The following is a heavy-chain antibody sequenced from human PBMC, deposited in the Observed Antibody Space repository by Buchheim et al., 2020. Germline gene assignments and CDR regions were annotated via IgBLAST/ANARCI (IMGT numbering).Heavy chain of an antibody. D-gene: IGHD2-2*01. Sequence: QVQLVQSGAEVKKPGASVKVSCKASGYTFTSYDINWVRQATGQGLEWMGWMNPNSGNTGYAQKFQGRVTMTRNTSISQAYMELSSLRSEDTAVYYCAKGEDIVVVPAAHYYYYGMDVWGQGTT. V-gene: IGHV1-8*01. J-gene: IGHJ6*02. CDR2: MNPNSGNT. CDR3: AKGEDIVVVPAAHYYYYGMDV. CDR1: GYTFTSYD.